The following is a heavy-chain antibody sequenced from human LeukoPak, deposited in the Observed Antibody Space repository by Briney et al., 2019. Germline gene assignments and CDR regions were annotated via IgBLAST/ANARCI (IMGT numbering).Heavy chain of an antibody. CDR1: GFTFSSYG. Sequence: PGGSLRLSCAASGFTFSSYGMHWVRQAPGKGLEWVAVIWYDGSNKYYGDSVKGRFTISRDNSKKTLYLQMNSLRVEDTAVYYCARGMDIVVTIDYWGQGTLVTVSS. J-gene: IGHJ4*02. D-gene: IGHD5-12*01. CDR2: IWYDGSNK. CDR3: ARGMDIVVTIDY. V-gene: IGHV3-33*01.